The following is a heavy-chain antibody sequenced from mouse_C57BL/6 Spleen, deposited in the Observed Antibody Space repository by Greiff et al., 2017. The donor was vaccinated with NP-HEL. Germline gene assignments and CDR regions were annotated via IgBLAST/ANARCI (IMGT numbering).Heavy chain of an antibody. Sequence: EVKLQESGGGLVKPGGSLKLSCAASGFTFSSYTMSWVRQTPEKRLEWVATISGGGGNTYYPDSVKGRFTISRDNAKNTLYLQMSSLRSEDTALYYCARRGYDYDFDYWGQGTTLTVSS. CDR3: ARRGYDYDFDY. CDR2: ISGGGGNT. D-gene: IGHD2-4*01. V-gene: IGHV5-9*01. CDR1: GFTFSSYT. J-gene: IGHJ2*01.